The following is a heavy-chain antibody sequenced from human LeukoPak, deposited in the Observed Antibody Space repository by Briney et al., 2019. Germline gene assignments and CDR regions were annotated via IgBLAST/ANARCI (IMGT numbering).Heavy chain of an antibody. CDR1: GGSISSYY. Sequence: SETLSLTCTVSGGSISSYYWSWIRQPAGKGLEWIGRIYTSGSTNYNPSLKSRVTMSVDTSKNQFSLKLSSVTAADTAVYYSARDLAPNYLRYFETHDAFDIWGQGTMVTVSS. CDR3: ARDLAPNYLRYFETHDAFDI. V-gene: IGHV4-4*07. CDR2: IYTSGST. D-gene: IGHD3-9*01. J-gene: IGHJ3*02.